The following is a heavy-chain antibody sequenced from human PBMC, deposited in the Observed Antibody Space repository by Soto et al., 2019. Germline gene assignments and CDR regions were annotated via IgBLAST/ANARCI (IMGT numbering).Heavy chain of an antibody. CDR2: TYYRSKWYN. CDR1: GDSVSSNSAA. V-gene: IGHV6-1*01. J-gene: IGHJ4*02. D-gene: IGHD6-19*01. Sequence: SRTLSLTCAISGDSVSSNSAAWNWIRQSPSRGLEWLGRTYYRSKWYNDYAVSVKSRITINPDTSKNQFSLQLNSVTPEDTAVYYCARTQAVAGDFDYWGQGTLVTVPQ. CDR3: ARTQAVAGDFDY.